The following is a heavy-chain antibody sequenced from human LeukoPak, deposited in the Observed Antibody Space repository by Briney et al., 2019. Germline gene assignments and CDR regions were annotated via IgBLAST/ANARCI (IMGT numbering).Heavy chain of an antibody. Sequence: PGGSLRLSCAASGFTFSSYAMSWVRQAPGKGLEWVSAISGSGGSTYYADSVKGRFTISRDNSMNTLYLQMNSLRAEDTAVYYCAKGEGSYGRHDAFDIWGQGTMVTVSS. J-gene: IGHJ3*02. CDR2: ISGSGGST. CDR1: GFTFSSYA. V-gene: IGHV3-23*01. CDR3: AKGEGSYGRHDAFDI. D-gene: IGHD5-18*01.